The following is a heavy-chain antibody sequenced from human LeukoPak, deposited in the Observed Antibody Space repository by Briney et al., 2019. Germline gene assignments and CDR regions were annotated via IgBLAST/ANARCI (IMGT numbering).Heavy chain of an antibody. J-gene: IGHJ3*02. D-gene: IGHD2-15*01. CDR2: IKQDGGSK. CDR3: ARDPGWSSFDI. V-gene: IGHV3-7*01. CDR1: EFSFSSYW. Sequence: GGSLRLSCVAAEFSFSSYWMSWVRQAPGKGLEFVANIKQDGGSKNYVDSVKGRFTISRHNAENSLYLQMSSLRAEDTALYYCARDPGWSSFDIWGQGIMVTVSS.